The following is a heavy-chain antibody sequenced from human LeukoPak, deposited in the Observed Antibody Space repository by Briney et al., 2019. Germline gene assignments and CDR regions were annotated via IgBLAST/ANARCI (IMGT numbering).Heavy chain of an antibody. J-gene: IGHJ3*02. CDR2: INSDGTTT. CDR3: ARKDVFDI. CDR1: GFTFISNW. Sequence: GGSLKFSGAASGFTFISNWMHWVGQAPGKGLVWVSRINSDGTTTCYADSVKGRFTISRDSAKNTLYLQMNSLRAEDTAVYYCARKDVFDIWGQGTMVTVSS. V-gene: IGHV3-74*01.